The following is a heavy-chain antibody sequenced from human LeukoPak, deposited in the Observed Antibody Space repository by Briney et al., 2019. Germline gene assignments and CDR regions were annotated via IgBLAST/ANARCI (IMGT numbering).Heavy chain of an antibody. Sequence: GGSLRLSCAASGFTFSSYAMSWVRQAPGKGLEWVSAISGSGGSTYYADSVKGRFTISRDNSKNTMYLQMNSLRAEDTAVYYCARGFYVISHFDYWGQGTLVTVSS. CDR2: ISGSGGST. CDR3: ARGFYVISHFDY. J-gene: IGHJ4*02. D-gene: IGHD3-9*01. CDR1: GFTFSSYA. V-gene: IGHV3-23*01.